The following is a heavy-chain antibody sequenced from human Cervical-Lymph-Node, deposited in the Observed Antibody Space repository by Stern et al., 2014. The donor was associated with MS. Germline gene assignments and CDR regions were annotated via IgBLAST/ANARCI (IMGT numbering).Heavy chain of an antibody. CDR1: GYSFTANW. Sequence: EMQLVESGAEVKKPGESLKISCKGSGYSFTANWIAWVRQMPGQGLEWMGSIYPVDSDTRCSPSCQAQVTISADKSISTAYLQWSSLKASDTAMYYCARDYGDYAFDYWGQGTLVTVSS. CDR3: ARDYGDYAFDY. J-gene: IGHJ4*02. CDR2: IYPVDSDT. D-gene: IGHD4-17*01. V-gene: IGHV5-51*01.